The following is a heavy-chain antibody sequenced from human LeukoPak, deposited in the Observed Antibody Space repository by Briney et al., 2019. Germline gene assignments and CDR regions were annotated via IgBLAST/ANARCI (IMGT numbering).Heavy chain of an antibody. CDR1: GDSVSSNSAA. CDR3: ANSRRTDAFDI. J-gene: IGHJ3*02. Sequence: SQTLSLTCGISGDSVSSNSAAWNWIRQSLSRGLEWLGRTYYRSKWYNVYAVSVKSRITINPDTSMNQFSLQLNSVTPDDTAVYYCANSRRTDAFDIWGQGTMVTVSS. V-gene: IGHV6-1*01. CDR2: TYYRSKWYN. D-gene: IGHD6-13*01.